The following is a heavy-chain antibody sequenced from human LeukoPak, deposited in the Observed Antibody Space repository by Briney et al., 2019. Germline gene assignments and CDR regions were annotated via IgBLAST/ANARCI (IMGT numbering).Heavy chain of an antibody. CDR3: AKSVVRGVITLYYFDY. J-gene: IGHJ4*02. D-gene: IGHD3-10*01. Sequence: GGTLRLSCAASGFTFSSYGRSWVRQAPGKGLEWVSAISGSGGSTYYADSVKGRFTISIDNSKNTLYLEMNSLRAEDTAVYYCAKSVVRGVITLYYFDYWGQGNLVNVSS. V-gene: IGHV3-23*01. CDR1: GFTFSSYG. CDR2: ISGSGGST.